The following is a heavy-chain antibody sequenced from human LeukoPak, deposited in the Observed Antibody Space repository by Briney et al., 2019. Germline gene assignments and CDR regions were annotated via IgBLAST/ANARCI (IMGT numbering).Heavy chain of an antibody. CDR3: ARNLRGVVVVAARWFDP. CDR2: IYYSGST. V-gene: IGHV4-39*01. J-gene: IGHJ5*02. D-gene: IGHD2-15*01. Sequence: SETLSLTCTVSGGSISSSSYYWGWIRQPPGKGLEWIGSIYYSGSTYYNPSLKSRVTISVDTSKNQFSLKLSSVTAADTAVYYCARNLRGVVVVAARWFDPWGQGTLVTVSS. CDR1: GGSISSSSYY.